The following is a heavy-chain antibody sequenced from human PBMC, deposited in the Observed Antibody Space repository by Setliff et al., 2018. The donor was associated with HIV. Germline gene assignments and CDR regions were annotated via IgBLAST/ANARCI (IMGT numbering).Heavy chain of an antibody. D-gene: IGHD3-10*01. V-gene: IGHV4-61*09. CDR3: ATGENYFGSGSPSVHYYMDV. Sequence: SETLSLICNVSGGSIRSGSYFWSWIRQPAGKGLEWIGHIYTTGSTNYNPSFNNRVAISIDTSKNQLSLKVRFVTAADTAVYYCATGENYFGSGSPSVHYYMDVWGKGTTVTVSS. CDR2: IYTTGST. CDR1: GGSIRSGSYF. J-gene: IGHJ6*03.